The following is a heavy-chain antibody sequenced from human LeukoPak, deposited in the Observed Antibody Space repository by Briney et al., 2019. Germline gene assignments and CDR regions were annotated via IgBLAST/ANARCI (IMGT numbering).Heavy chain of an antibody. J-gene: IGHJ4*02. V-gene: IGHV3-23*01. CDR1: GFSFSNYA. CDR3: AKGTSGGSYYALGY. CDR2: ISVSGGTT. Sequence: GGSLRLSCAASGFSFSNYAMSWVRQAPGKGLEWVSDISVSGGTTNYADSVKGRFTLSRDNSNNTLYLQMNSLRAEDTTVYYCAKGTSGGSYYALGYWGQGTLVTVSS. D-gene: IGHD1-26*01.